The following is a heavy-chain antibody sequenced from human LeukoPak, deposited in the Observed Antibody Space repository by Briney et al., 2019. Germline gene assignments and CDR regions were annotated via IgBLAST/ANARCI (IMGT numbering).Heavy chain of an antibody. V-gene: IGHV3-66*01. CDR3: AREQTTVTTSPAFDY. Sequence: GGSLRLSCAASGFTVSSNYMSWVRQAPGMRLEWVSLIYSATTAYYADSVRGRFTISRDNSKNTLYLQMNSLRAEDTAVYYCAREQTTVTTSPAFDYWGQGTLVTVSS. J-gene: IGHJ4*02. CDR1: GFTVSSNY. D-gene: IGHD4-17*01. CDR2: IYSATTA.